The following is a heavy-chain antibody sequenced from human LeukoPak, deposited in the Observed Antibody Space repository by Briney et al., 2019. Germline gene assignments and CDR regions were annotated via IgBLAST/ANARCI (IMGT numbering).Heavy chain of an antibody. J-gene: IGHJ5*02. CDR3: ARDLDDYGEWGAPP. CDR1: GFTFSSYS. CDR2: ISSSSSYI. Sequence: SGGSLRLSCAASGFTFSSYSMNWVRQAPGKGLEWVSSISSSSSYIYYADSVKGRFTISRDNAKNSLYLQMNSLRAEDTAAYYCARDLDDYGEWGAPPLGQGTLVTVSS. D-gene: IGHD4-17*01. V-gene: IGHV3-21*01.